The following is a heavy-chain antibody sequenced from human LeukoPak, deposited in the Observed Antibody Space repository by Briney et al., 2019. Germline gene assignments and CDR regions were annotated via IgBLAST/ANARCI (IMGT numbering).Heavy chain of an antibody. CDR3: ARDAVTEYYFDY. Sequence: ASVKVSCKASGYSFTSYYMHWVRQAPGQGLEWMGIINPSGGSTSYAQKFQGRVTMTRDMSTSTVYMELSSLRSEDTAVYYCARDAVTEYYFDYWGQGTLVTVSS. V-gene: IGHV1-46*01. J-gene: IGHJ4*02. CDR2: INPSGGST. D-gene: IGHD4-17*01. CDR1: GYSFTSYY.